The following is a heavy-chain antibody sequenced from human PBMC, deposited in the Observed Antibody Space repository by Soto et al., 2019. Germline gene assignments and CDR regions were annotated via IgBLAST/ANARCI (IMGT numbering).Heavy chain of an antibody. Sequence: QVQLVQSGAEVKKPGSSVKVSCKASGGTFSSYAISWVRQAPGQGLEWMGGIIPIFGTADYAQKFQGRVTIAEDDLPSTAYMERSSLGSEDTAVYYCARHWEGNRYYYGMDVGGQGTTVTVSS. J-gene: IGHJ6*02. D-gene: IGHD1-26*01. V-gene: IGHV1-69*12. CDR3: ARHWEGNRYYYGMDV. CDR2: IIPIFGTA. CDR1: GGTFSSYA.